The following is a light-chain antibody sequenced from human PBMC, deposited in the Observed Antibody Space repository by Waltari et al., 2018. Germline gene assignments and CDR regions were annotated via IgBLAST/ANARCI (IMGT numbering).Light chain of an antibody. J-gene: IGLJ3*02. CDR1: SSDIGGYDF. V-gene: IGLV2-14*01. Sequence: QSALTQPASVSGSPGQSITISCTGTSSDIGGYDFVSWYQQYPGMAPKLMIYEVTNRPSVVSVRFSGSKSGTTASLTISGLQPEDEADYYCTSYTTSTTVLFGGGTKVTVL. CDR3: TSYTTSTTVL. CDR2: EVT.